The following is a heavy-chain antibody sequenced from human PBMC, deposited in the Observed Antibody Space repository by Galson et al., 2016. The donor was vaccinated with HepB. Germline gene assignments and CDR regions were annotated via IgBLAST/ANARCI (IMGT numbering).Heavy chain of an antibody. Sequence: SLRLSCAASGFTFSDYYMSWIRQAPGKGLEWVSYISSSRSYTKYADSVKGRFTISRDNAKNSLYPQMNSLRAEDTAVYYCARDGSSRSSPNGFDIWGQGTMVTVSS. CDR1: GFTFSDYY. CDR3: ARDGSSRSSPNGFDI. CDR2: ISSSRSYT. V-gene: IGHV3-11*05. D-gene: IGHD6-13*01. J-gene: IGHJ3*02.